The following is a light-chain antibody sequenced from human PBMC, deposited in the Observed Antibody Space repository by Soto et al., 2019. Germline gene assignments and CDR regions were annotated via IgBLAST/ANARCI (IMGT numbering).Light chain of an antibody. Sequence: QSALTQPASVSGFPGQSITISCTGTSSDVGGYNYVSWYQQHPGKAPKLMIYDVSNRPSGVSNRFSGSESGNTASLTISGLQAEDEADYYCSSYTSGTTLVFGGGTKLTVL. V-gene: IGLV2-14*03. CDR2: DVS. J-gene: IGLJ2*01. CDR1: SSDVGGYNY. CDR3: SSYTSGTTLV.